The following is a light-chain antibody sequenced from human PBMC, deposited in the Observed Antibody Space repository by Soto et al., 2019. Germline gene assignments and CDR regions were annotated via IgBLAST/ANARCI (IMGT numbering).Light chain of an antibody. V-gene: IGKV3-15*01. CDR1: QSVSNN. CDR2: DAS. J-gene: IGKJ1*01. CDR3: QQYNNWPPWK. Sequence: ILMTQSPATLSVSPGERATLSCRASQSVSNNLAWYQQKPVQAPRLLSYDASTRATGIPARFSGSGSGTEFTLTITGLQSADFAVYYCQQYNNWPPWKFGQGTNVEIK.